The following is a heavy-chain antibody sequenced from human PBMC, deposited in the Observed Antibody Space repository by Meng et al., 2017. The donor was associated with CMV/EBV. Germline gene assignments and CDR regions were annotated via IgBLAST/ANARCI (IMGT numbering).Heavy chain of an antibody. V-gene: IGHV3-53*01. CDR2: IYSGGST. CDR1: GFTVSSNY. J-gene: IGHJ4*02. Sequence: GGSLRLSCAASGFTVSSNYMSWVRQAPGKGLEWVSVIYSGGSTYYADSVKGRFTISRDNAKNSLYLQMNSLRAEDTAVYYCARDGGYCTNGVCYPDYWGQGTLVTVSS. CDR3: ARDGGYCTNGVCYPDY. D-gene: IGHD2-8*01.